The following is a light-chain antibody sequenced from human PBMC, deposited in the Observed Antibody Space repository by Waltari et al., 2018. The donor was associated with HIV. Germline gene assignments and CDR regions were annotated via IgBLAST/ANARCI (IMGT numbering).Light chain of an antibody. J-gene: IGLJ2*01. CDR2: NNN. V-gene: IGLV1-44*01. CDR1: SSNIGSNT. Sequence: QSVLTQPPSASGTPGQRVTISCSGSSSNIGSNTVSWYRQLPGTAPKLLMYNNNQRPSGVPDRFSGAKCGTSASLAISGLQSEDEANYYCAAWDDSLNGVVFGGGTKLTVL. CDR3: AAWDDSLNGVV.